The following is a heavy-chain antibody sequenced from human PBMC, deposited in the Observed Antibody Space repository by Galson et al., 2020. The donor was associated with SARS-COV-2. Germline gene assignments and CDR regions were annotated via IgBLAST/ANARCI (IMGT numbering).Heavy chain of an antibody. CDR3: AHKRPGTTSYSY. J-gene: IGHJ4*02. Sequence: KMSGPTLVKPTQTLTLTCTFSGFSLTATGVGVAWIRQSPGKALEWLGLIYYDDDIFYSPSLKSRLTITKDTSRNQVLLTMTDMDPVDTASYYCAHKRPGTTSYSYWGQGALVTVSS. V-gene: IGHV2-5*02. CDR1: GFSLTATGVG. D-gene: IGHD1-1*01. CDR2: IYYDDDI.